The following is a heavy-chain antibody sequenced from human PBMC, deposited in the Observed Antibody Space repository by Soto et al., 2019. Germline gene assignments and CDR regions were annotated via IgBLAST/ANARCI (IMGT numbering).Heavy chain of an antibody. CDR1: GGSISSGGYY. Sequence: QVQLQESGPGLVKPSQTLSLTCTVSGGSISSGGYYWSWIRQHPGKGLEWIGSIYYSGSTYYNPSLKSRVTISVDTSKNQFSLKLSSVTAADTAVYYCARDDPQWGAFDIWGQGTMVTVSS. D-gene: IGHD1-26*01. CDR3: ARDDPQWGAFDI. CDR2: IYYSGST. J-gene: IGHJ3*02. V-gene: IGHV4-31*03.